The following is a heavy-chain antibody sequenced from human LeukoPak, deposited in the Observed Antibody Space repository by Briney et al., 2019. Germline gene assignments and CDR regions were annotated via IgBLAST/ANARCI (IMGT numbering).Heavy chain of an antibody. J-gene: IGHJ4*02. CDR3: ARAHGKVDY. Sequence: SETLSLTCAVYGGSFSGYYWSWIRQPPGKGLEWIGEINHSGSTNYNPSLKSRVTISVDTSKNQFSLKLSSVTAADTAAYYCARAHGKVDYWGQGTLVTVSS. CDR2: INHSGST. CDR1: GGSFSGYY. V-gene: IGHV4-34*01. D-gene: IGHD4-17*01.